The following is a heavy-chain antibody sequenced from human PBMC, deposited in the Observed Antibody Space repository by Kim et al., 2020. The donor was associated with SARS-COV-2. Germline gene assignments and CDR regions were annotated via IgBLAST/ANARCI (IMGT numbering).Heavy chain of an antibody. J-gene: IGHJ4*02. D-gene: IGHD3-3*01. V-gene: IGHV3-23*01. CDR3: AKDSRVLFGVVIMPFDY. CDR2: ISGSGGST. Sequence: GGSLRLSCAASGFTFSSYAMSWVRQAPGKGLEWVSAISGSGGSTYYADSVKGRFTISRDNSKNTLYLQMNSLRAEDTAVYYCAKDSRVLFGVVIMPFDYWGQGTLVTVSS. CDR1: GFTFSSYA.